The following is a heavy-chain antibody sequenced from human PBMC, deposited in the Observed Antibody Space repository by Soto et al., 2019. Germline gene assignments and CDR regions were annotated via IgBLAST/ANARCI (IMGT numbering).Heavy chain of an antibody. Sequence: GASVKVSCKASGYTFTSYGISWVRQAPGQGLEWMGWISAYNGNTNYAQNLQGRVTMTTDTSTSTAYMELRSLRSDDTAVYYCARGIGRFLEWLLLPNYYGMDVWGQGTTVTVSS. D-gene: IGHD3-3*01. CDR1: GYTFTSYG. V-gene: IGHV1-18*04. CDR2: ISAYNGNT. CDR3: ARGIGRFLEWLLLPNYYGMDV. J-gene: IGHJ6*02.